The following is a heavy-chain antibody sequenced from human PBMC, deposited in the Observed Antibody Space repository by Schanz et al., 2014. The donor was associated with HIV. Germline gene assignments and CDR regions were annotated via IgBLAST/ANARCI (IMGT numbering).Heavy chain of an antibody. CDR1: GFTFSSYG. D-gene: IGHD2-2*01. V-gene: IGHV3-30*03. Sequence: QVQLVESGGGVVQPGRSLRLSCAVSGFTFSSYGMHWVRQAPGKGLEWVAVISHDGGNKHYGDSVKGRFTISRDNSKNTLYLQMSSLREEDTAVYYCARDSQLFCSSTSCLFDFWGQGNLVTVSS. CDR3: ARDSQLFCSSTSCLFDF. J-gene: IGHJ4*02. CDR2: ISHDGGNK.